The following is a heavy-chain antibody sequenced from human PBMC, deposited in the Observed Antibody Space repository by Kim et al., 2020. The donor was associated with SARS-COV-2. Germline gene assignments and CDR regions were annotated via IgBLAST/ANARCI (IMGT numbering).Heavy chain of an antibody. CDR2: ITYNGGRT. CDR3: AKGGYSDYAYQWAWFDP. D-gene: IGHD5-12*01. V-gene: IGHV3-23*01. J-gene: IGHJ5*02. Sequence: GGSLRLSCLASGFTFSDLAMTWVRQAPGKGLEWVSSITYNGGRTYYADSVKGRFTVSRDNSKNTLYLQMNTLRVDDMGTYYCAKGGYSDYAYQWAWFDPWGQGTLVTVSS. CDR1: GFTFSDLA.